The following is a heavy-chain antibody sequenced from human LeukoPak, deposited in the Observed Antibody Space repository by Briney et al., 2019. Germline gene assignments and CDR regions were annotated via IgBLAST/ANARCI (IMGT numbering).Heavy chain of an antibody. Sequence: SETLSLTCTVSNGSISSDTYFWSWIRQPAGKGLEWIGRMSSSGISTYSPSLKSRVTISIDTSRNQFSLKLSSVTAADTAVYYCASSFYHYYDSSGHSREAFDIWGQGTMVTVSS. J-gene: IGHJ3*02. CDR1: NGSISSDTYF. V-gene: IGHV4-61*02. D-gene: IGHD3-22*01. CDR3: ASSFYHYYDSSGHSREAFDI. CDR2: MSSSGIS.